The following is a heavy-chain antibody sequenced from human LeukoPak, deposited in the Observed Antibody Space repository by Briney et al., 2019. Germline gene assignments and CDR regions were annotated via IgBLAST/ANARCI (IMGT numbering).Heavy chain of an antibody. CDR2: ISGSTGNT. D-gene: IGHD3-22*01. CDR3: AKDPPYYYDSSGYGGGAFDI. V-gene: IGHV3-23*01. CDR1: GFTFSSYG. Sequence: GGSLRLSCAASGFTFSSYGMHWVRQAPGKGLEWVSAISGSTGNTYYADSVKGRFTISRDNSKNTVYLQMNSLRAEDTAVYYCAKDPPYYYDSSGYGGGAFDIWGQGTMVTVSS. J-gene: IGHJ3*02.